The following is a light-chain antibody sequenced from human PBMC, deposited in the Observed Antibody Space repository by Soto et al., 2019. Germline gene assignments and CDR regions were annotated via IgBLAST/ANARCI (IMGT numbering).Light chain of an antibody. V-gene: IGKV1-5*03. CDR2: KAS. J-gene: IGKJ1*01. CDR3: QQYNSYPWT. CDR1: QSISSW. Sequence: MKMNQSPSTLSAYVGDTVTITCPASQSISSWLAWYQQKPGKAPKLLIYKASSVESGAPSRFSGSGSGTEFTLTISSLQPDDFATYYCQQYNSYPWTFGQGSKVDI.